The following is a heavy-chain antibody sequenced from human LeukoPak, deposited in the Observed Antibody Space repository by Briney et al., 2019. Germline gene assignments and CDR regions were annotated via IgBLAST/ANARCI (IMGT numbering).Heavy chain of an antibody. CDR2: IYTSGST. J-gene: IGHJ6*03. CDR3: ARVVVVPAATPDYYYYYYMDV. D-gene: IGHD2-2*01. V-gene: IGHV4-4*07. CDR1: GGSISSYY. Sequence: SETLSLTCTVSGGSISSYYWSWIRQPPGKGLEWIGRIYTSGSTNYNPSLKSRVTMSVDTSKNQFSLKLSSVTAADTAVYYCARVVVVPAATPDYYYYYYMDVWGKGTTVTISS.